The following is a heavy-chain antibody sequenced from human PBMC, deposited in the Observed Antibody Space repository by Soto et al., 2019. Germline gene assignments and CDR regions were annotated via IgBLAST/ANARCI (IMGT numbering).Heavy chain of an antibody. CDR2: IIPIFGTA. J-gene: IGHJ3*02. CDR3: ASLEYYYDRSGYYDPVRI. CDR1: GGTFSSYA. D-gene: IGHD3-22*01. Sequence: SVKVSCKASGGTFSSYAISWVRQAPGQGLEWMGGIIPIFGTANYAQKFQGRVTITADESTSTAYMELSSLRSEDTAVYYCASLEYYYDRSGYYDPVRIWGQGTRVTVS. V-gene: IGHV1-69*13.